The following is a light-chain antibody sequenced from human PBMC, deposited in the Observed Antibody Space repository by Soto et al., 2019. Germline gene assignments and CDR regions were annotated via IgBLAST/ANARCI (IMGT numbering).Light chain of an antibody. CDR3: QQYNNWPPYT. Sequence: IVMTQSPAILSVSPGESVTLSCRTSRSLSTNLAWYQQKRGQAPRLLIYGASTRATGIPARFSGSGSGTEFTLTITSLRSEDFAVYYCQQYNNWPPYTFGPGTKLEIK. CDR2: GAS. CDR1: RSLSTN. J-gene: IGKJ2*01. V-gene: IGKV3-15*01.